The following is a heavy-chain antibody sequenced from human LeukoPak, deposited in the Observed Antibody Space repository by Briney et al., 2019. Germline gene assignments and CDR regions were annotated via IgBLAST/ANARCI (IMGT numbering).Heavy chain of an antibody. CDR3: ARGGLGSAFDN. J-gene: IGHJ4*02. V-gene: IGHV3-23*01. CDR2: ISGSGGST. Sequence: QAGGSLRLSCAASGFTFSNYALSWVRQAPGKGLECVSAISGSGGSTYSADSLKGRFTISRDNSKNTLYLQINSLRADDTAVFYCARGGLGSAFDNWGQGTLVTVSP. D-gene: IGHD6-19*01. CDR1: GFTFSNYA.